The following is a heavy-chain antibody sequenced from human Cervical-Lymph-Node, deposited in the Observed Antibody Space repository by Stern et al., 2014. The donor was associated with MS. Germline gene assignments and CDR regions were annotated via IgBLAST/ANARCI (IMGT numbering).Heavy chain of an antibody. J-gene: IGHJ4*02. CDR1: GFTFSNYW. CDR2: LRSDGSDK. V-gene: IGHV3-74*02. Sequence: VQLVESGGGLVQPGGSLRLSCIGTGFTFSNYWMHWVRQAPGKGLEWVSRLRSDGSDKTYADSVKGRFSISRDNAKNTVYLQMNNLRAEDTAVYYCARHNRDYWGQGTLVTVSS. CDR3: ARHNRDY.